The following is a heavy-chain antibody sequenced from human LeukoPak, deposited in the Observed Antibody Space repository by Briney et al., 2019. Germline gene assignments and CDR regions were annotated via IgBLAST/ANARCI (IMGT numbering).Heavy chain of an antibody. CDR2: IYYSGST. CDR1: GGSISSGGYY. J-gene: IGHJ4*02. D-gene: IGHD3-22*01. CDR3: ARDGIRGDSSGYYWFGLDY. Sequence: SETLSLTCTVSGGSISSGGYYWSWIRQHPGKGLEWIGYIYYSGSTYYNPSLKSRVTISVDTSKNQFSLKLSSVTAADTAVYYCARDGIRGDSSGYYWFGLDYWGQGTLVTVSS. V-gene: IGHV4-31*03.